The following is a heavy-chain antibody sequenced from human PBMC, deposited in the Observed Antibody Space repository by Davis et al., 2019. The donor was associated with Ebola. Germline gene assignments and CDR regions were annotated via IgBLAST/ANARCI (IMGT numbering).Heavy chain of an antibody. CDR1: GGSINSGDYY. Sequence: SETLSLTCTVSGGSINSGDYYWSWVRQHPGKGLEWIGYIYYSGSSYYNPSLKSRLSMSIVTSENQFSLKLSSVTAADTAVYYCARGTYCSSIGCFGYFMDVWGKGTTVTVSA. CDR3: ARGTYCSSIGCFGYFMDV. CDR2: IYYSGSS. J-gene: IGHJ6*04. V-gene: IGHV4-31*03. D-gene: IGHD2-2*01.